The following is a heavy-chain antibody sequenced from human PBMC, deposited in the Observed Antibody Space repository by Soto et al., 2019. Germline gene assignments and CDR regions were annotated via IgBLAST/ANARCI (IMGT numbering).Heavy chain of an antibody. V-gene: IGHV3-30-3*01. CDR1: GFTFRSFA. Sequence: PGGSLRLSCAASGFTFRSFAMHWVRQAPGKGLEWVAVISYDESRRYYADSVKGRFTISRDNSKNTLYLQMTSLRDDDTAVYYCARDRGDFRSGYCDYSYYGMEVWGQGTTVTVSS. CDR2: ISYDESRR. J-gene: IGHJ6*02. CDR3: ARDRGDFRSGYCDYSYYGMEV. D-gene: IGHD3-3*01.